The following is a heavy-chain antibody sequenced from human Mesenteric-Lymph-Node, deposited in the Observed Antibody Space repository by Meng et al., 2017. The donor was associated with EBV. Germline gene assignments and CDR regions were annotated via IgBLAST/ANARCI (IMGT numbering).Heavy chain of an antibody. D-gene: IGHD2/OR15-2a*01. V-gene: IGHV1-8*01. J-gene: IGHJ5*02. CDR1: GYTFTIYD. CDR2: MNPNSGNT. CDR3: ARGDYVLSGWFDP. Sequence: QVWLAHTGDEATNPWALMDLSRKASGYTFTIYDIHWVRQATGQGLEWMVWMNPNSGNTGYAQKFQGRVTMPRNTSISTAYMELSSLRSEDTAVYYCARGDYVLSGWFDPWGQGTLVTVSS.